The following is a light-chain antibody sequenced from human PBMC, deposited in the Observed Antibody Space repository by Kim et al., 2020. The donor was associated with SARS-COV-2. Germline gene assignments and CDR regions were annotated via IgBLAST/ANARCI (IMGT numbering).Light chain of an antibody. CDR2: EVT. J-gene: IGLJ3*02. CDR1: RADIGAFNL. V-gene: IGLV2-23*02. Sequence: QSALTQPASVSGSPGQSITLSCTGTRADIGAFNLVSWYQQHPGKAPKVIIYEVTKRPSGVSDRFSGSKSGNTASLTISGLQPEDEAEYHCCSYAGTTSFWVFGGGTKLTVL. CDR3: CSYAGTTSFWV.